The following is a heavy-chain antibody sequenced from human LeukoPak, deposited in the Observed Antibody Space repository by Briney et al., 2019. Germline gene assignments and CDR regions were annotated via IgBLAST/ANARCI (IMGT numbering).Heavy chain of an antibody. V-gene: IGHV4-39*07. Sequence: SETLSLTCTVSGGSISSSSYYWGWIRQPPGKGLEWIGSIYYSGSTYYNPSLRSRVTISVDTSKNQFSLKLSSVTAADTAVYYCARALIGGYGGEFDYWGQGTLVTVSS. CDR1: GGSISSSSYY. J-gene: IGHJ4*02. D-gene: IGHD1-26*01. CDR3: ARALIGGYGGEFDY. CDR2: IYYSGST.